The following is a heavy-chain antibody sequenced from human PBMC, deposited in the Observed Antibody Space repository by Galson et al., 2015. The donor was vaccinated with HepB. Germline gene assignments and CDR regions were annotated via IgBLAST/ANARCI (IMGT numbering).Heavy chain of an antibody. Sequence: SVKVSCKASGGTFSSYAISWVRQAPGQGLEWMGGIIPIFGTANYAQKFQGRVTITADESTSTAYMELSSLRSEDTAVYYCAREDIVGATTSYWGQGTLVTVSS. V-gene: IGHV1-69*13. J-gene: IGHJ4*02. CDR1: GGTFSSYA. D-gene: IGHD1-26*01. CDR2: IIPIFGTA. CDR3: AREDIVGATTSY.